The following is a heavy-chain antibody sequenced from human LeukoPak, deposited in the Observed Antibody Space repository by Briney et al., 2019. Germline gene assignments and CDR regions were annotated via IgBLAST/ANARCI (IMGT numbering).Heavy chain of an antibody. J-gene: IGHJ4*02. CDR3: ARDLHGDYGLNFDY. CDR2: IYYSGST. CDR1: GGSISSYY. Sequence: SETLSLTCTVSGGSISSYYWSWIRQPPGKGLEWIGYIYYSGSTNYNPSLKSRVTISVDTSKNQFSLKLSSVTAADTAVYYCARDLHGDYGLNFDYWGQGTLVTVSS. D-gene: IGHD4-17*01. V-gene: IGHV4-59*01.